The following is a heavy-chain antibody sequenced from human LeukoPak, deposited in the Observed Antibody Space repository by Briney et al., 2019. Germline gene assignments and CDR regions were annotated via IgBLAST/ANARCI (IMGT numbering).Heavy chain of an antibody. D-gene: IGHD6-19*01. J-gene: IGHJ6*02. Sequence: GGSLRLSCTVSGVSFSNYDMHWVRHVTGKGLGRGSFVGTFGDTLYADSVKGRFTISRENSKNSMYLQMNNLRVDDTAVYYCTRYFPKQAGMDVWGQGTTVTVSS. V-gene: IGHV3-13*01. CDR2: VGTFGDT. CDR1: GVSFSNYD. CDR3: TRYFPKQAGMDV.